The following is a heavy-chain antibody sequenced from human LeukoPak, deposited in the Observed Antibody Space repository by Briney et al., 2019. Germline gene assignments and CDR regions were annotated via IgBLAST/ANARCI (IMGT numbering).Heavy chain of an antibody. V-gene: IGHV3-11*01. CDR2: ISRSANTI. Sequence: PGGSLRLSCAASEFSFSDYYMSWIRQAPGKGLEWVSYISRSANTINYADSVKGRFTISRDNDKNSLYLQMNSLRAEDTAVYYCARDDYGGNIYFDSWGPGTLVTVSS. D-gene: IGHD4-23*01. CDR1: EFSFSDYY. J-gene: IGHJ4*02. CDR3: ARDDYGGNIYFDS.